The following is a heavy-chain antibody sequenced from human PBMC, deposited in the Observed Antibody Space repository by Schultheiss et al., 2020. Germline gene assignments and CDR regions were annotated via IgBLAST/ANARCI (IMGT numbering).Heavy chain of an antibody. CDR3: TRPTYGDYYYYYMDV. CDR2: ISSSGSTI. V-gene: IGHV3-48*01. CDR1: GFTFSSYS. Sequence: GGSLRLSCAASGFTFSSYSMNWVRQAPGKGLEWVSYISSSGSTIYYADSVKGRFTISRDNSKNTLYLQMNSLRAEDTAVYYCTRPTYGDYYYYYMDVWGKGTTVTVSS. D-gene: IGHD4-17*01. J-gene: IGHJ6*03.